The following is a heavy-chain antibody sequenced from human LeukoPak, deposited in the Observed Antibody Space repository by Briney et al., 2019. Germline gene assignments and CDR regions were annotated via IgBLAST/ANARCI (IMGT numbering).Heavy chain of an antibody. D-gene: IGHD2-21*01. J-gene: IGHJ4*02. Sequence: GASVKVSCKASGYTFTSYNMHWVRQAPGQGLEWMGWVYPATGGTNYAQKFQGGVTMTTDTSISTAYMELRGLTSDDTAVYFCVRGAVIAHFDYWGQGTLVTVSS. CDR1: GYTFTSYN. CDR2: VYPATGGT. CDR3: VRGAVIAHFDY. V-gene: IGHV1-2*02.